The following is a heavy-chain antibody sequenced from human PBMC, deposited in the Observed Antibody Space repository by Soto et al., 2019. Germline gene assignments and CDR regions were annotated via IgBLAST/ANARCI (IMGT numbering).Heavy chain of an antibody. J-gene: IGHJ4*02. Sequence: PGGSLRLSCAASGFTFSSYGMHWVRQAPGKGLEWVAVISYDGSNKYYADSVKGRFTISRDNSKNTLYLQMNSLRAEDTAVYYCARRAAAGRSFDYWGLGTLVTVSS. V-gene: IGHV3-30*03. CDR1: GFTFSSYG. CDR2: ISYDGSNK. CDR3: ARRAAAGRSFDY. D-gene: IGHD6-13*01.